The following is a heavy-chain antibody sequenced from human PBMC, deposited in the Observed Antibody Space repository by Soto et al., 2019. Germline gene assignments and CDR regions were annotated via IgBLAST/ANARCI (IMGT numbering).Heavy chain of an antibody. D-gene: IGHD3-3*01. CDR1: GFTFSSYG. V-gene: IGHV3-33*01. J-gene: IGHJ6*03. Sequence: GGSLRLSFAACGFTFSSYGMHGVRQATGKGVEWVRVRWYDGSNKYYAASVKARFTISRDNSKNTLYLQMNTLRDEDTAVYYCARDVYDFWSGYYTSYYYYYMDVWGKGTTDTVS. CDR2: RWYDGSNK. CDR3: ARDVYDFWSGYYTSYYYYYMDV.